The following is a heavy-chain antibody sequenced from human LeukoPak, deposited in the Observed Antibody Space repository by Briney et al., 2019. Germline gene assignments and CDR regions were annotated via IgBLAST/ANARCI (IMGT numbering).Heavy chain of an antibody. CDR3: ARDRAILAMDYEFGY. J-gene: IGHJ4*02. V-gene: IGHV1-2*02. D-gene: IGHD3-16*01. Sequence: GASVKVSCKASGYTFTGYYMHWVRQAPGQGLEWMGWINPKSGGTNYAQKFQGRVTMTRDTSINTAYMDLSSLRSDDTAVYYCARDRAILAMDYEFGYWGQGTLVTVSS. CDR2: INPKSGGT. CDR1: GYTFTGYY.